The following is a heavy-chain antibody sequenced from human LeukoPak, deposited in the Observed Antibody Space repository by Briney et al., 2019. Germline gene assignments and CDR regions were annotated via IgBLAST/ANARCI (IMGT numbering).Heavy chain of an antibody. CDR1: GDSIRSGGYY. CDR3: ARGASNYGSFWFDP. J-gene: IGHJ5*02. D-gene: IGHD4-11*01. Sequence: SETLSLTCTVSGDSIRSGGYYWSWIRQHPGKGLEWIGNIYYSGSTSYNPSLKCRVTISVDTSKNQFSLKLNSVTAADTAVYYCARGASNYGSFWFDPWGQGTLVTVSS. CDR2: IYYSGST. V-gene: IGHV4-31*03.